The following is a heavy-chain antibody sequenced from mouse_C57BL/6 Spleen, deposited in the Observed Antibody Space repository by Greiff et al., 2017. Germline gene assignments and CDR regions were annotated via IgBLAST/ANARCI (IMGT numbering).Heavy chain of an antibody. Sequence: VQLQQSGPELVKPGASVKISCKASGYSFPDYNMNWVKQSNGKSLEWIGVINPNYGTTSYTQKIKSKATLTVDPSSSTAYMQLNSLTSEDAAGYCCARLITVEATNDYALDYWVQGTSVTVRS. V-gene: IGHV1-39*01. D-gene: IGHD1-1*01. J-gene: IGHJ4*01. CDR2: INPNYGTT. CDR1: GYSFPDYN. CDR3: ARLITVEATNDYALDY.